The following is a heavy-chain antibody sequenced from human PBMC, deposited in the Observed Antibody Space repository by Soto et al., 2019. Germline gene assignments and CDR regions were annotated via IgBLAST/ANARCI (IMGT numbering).Heavy chain of an antibody. CDR3: ARGPVGYGDYEDAFDI. Sequence: EVQLVESGGGLVKPGGSLRLSCAASGFTFSSYSMNWVRQAPGKGLEWVSSISSSSSYIYYADSVKGRFTISRDNDKNSLYLQMNSLRAEETAVYYCARGPVGYGDYEDAFDIWGQGTMVTVSS. D-gene: IGHD4-17*01. CDR1: GFTFSSYS. V-gene: IGHV3-21*01. CDR2: ISSSSSYI. J-gene: IGHJ3*02.